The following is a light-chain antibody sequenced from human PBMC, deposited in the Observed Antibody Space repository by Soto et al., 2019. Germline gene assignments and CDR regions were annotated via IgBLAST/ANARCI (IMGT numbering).Light chain of an antibody. J-gene: IGLJ1*01. CDR1: SSDVVGYNY. V-gene: IGLV2-8*01. CDR3: SSYAGSNNPPYV. CDR2: EVS. Sequence: QSVLTQPPSASGSPGQSVTISCTGNSSDVVGYNYVSWYQQHPGKAPKLMIYEVSKRPSGVPDRFSGSKSGNTASLTVSGLQAEDEADYYCSSYAGSNNPPYVFGTGTKVTVL.